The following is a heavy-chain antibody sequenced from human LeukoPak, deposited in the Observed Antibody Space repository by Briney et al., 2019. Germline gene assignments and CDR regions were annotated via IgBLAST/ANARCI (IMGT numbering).Heavy chain of an antibody. CDR3: AKGCIAAGVYSIKRWNSSDY. Sequence: GGSLRLSCAASGFTFSTYAVNCVRQAPGKGLEWVSTISGSGVRTSYADCVQGRFTTSRDNSKDTLYLQMSSVRFDDTVVYYCAKGCIAAGVYSIKRWNSSDYWGQGTLVTVSS. CDR2: ISGSGVRT. D-gene: IGHD6-13*01. V-gene: IGHV3-23*01. CDR1: GFTFSTYA. J-gene: IGHJ4*02.